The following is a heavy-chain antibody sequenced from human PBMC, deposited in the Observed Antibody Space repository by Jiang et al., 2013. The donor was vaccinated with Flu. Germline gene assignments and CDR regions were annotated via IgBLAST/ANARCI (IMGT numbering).Heavy chain of an antibody. CDR1: GSISSYY. CDR2: IYDSGSA. CDR3: TRLPWYSSGWGYFDL. Sequence: GSISSYYWTWVRQPPGKGLEWIGYIYDSGSANYNPSLKSRVTMSLDTSKNQLSLKLTFVTAADTAVYYCTRLPWYSSGWGYFDLWGRGTLVTVSS. V-gene: IGHV4-59*08. J-gene: IGHJ2*01. D-gene: IGHD6-19*01.